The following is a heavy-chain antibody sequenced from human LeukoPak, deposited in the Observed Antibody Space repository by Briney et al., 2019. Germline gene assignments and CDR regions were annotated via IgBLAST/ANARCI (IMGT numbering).Heavy chain of an antibody. V-gene: IGHV3-48*03. CDR1: GFPFSSYE. J-gene: IGHJ5*02. Sequence: TGGSLRLSCAASGFPFSSYEMNWVRQAPGKRLQWVPYISSSGNKIYYAASVKGRFTISRDNAKNSLYLQIDSLRAEDTAVYYCARGQRPQYTSTWDNWFDPWGQGTQVTVSS. CDR3: ARGQRPQYTSTWDNWFDP. D-gene: IGHD2-2*01. CDR2: ISSSGNKI.